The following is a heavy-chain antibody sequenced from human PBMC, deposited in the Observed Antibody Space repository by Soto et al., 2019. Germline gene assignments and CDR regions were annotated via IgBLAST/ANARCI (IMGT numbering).Heavy chain of an antibody. CDR2: ISYDGSNK. J-gene: IGHJ4*02. V-gene: IGHV3-30*18. CDR1: GFTFSSYG. CDR3: AKDHAVAVAPGY. D-gene: IGHD6-19*01. Sequence: QVQLVESGGGVVQPGRSLRLSCAASGFTFSSYGMHWVRQAPGKGLEWVAVISYDGSNKYYADSVKGRFTISRDNSKNTLYLQMNSLRAVDTAVYYCAKDHAVAVAPGYWGQGTLVTVSS.